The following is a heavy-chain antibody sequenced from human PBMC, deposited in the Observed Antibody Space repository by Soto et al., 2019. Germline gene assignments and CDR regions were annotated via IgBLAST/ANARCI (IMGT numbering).Heavy chain of an antibody. J-gene: IGHJ6*04. CDR3: ARDSPESFMDV. Sequence: PSETLSLTCTVSGGSISSYYLSWIRQPPGKGLEWIAYIYYSGSTNYNPSLKSRVTISVDTSKNQFSLKLSSVTAADTAVYYCARDSPESFMDVWGKGTTVTVSS. CDR1: GGSISSYY. CDR2: IYYSGST. V-gene: IGHV4-59*01.